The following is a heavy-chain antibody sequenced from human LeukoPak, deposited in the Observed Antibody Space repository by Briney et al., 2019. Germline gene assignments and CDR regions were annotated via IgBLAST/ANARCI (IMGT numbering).Heavy chain of an antibody. CDR1: GGSISSSY. Sequence: SATLSLTCTVAGGSISSSYWRCLQQAPGKGQGCFRYIYYSGSTNYNPSLKSRVTISVDTSKNQFSLQLSSVSVADKAVYFCERVFFDCCGYCWPPHAFDTWGQGTMVTVSS. D-gene: IGHD2-21*01. J-gene: IGHJ3*02. V-gene: IGHV4-59*13. CDR3: ERVFFDCCGYCWPPHAFDT. CDR2: IYYSGST.